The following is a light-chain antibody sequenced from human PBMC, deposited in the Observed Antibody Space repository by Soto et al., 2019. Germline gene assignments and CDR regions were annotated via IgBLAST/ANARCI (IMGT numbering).Light chain of an antibody. V-gene: IGLV2-14*01. CDR2: EVT. CDR1: SSDVGNYNY. Sequence: QSALTQPASVSGSPGQSITISCTGTSSDVGNYNYVSWYQLHPGKAPKLMIYEVTNRPSGVSDRFSGSKSGNTASLTVSGLQAEDEGDYYCSSYVRSSSSWVFGGGTKVNVL. J-gene: IGLJ3*02. CDR3: SSYVRSSSSWV.